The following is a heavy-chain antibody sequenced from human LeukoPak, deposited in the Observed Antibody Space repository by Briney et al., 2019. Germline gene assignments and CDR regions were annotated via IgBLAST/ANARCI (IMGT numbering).Heavy chain of an antibody. CDR2: FDPEDGET. Sequence: ASVKVSCKVSGYTPTELSMHWVRQAPGKGLEWMGGFDPEDGETIYAQKFQGRVTMTEDTSTDTAYMELSSLRSEDTAVYYCATLTNILTGYPTGRGYWGQGTLVTVSS. V-gene: IGHV1-24*01. D-gene: IGHD3-9*01. CDR1: GYTPTELS. CDR3: ATLTNILTGYPTGRGY. J-gene: IGHJ4*02.